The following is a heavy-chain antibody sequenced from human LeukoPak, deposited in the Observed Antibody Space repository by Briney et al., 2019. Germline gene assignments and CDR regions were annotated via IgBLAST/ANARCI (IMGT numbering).Heavy chain of an antibody. D-gene: IGHD3-3*01. CDR2: MNPNSGNT. CDR1: GYTFTSYD. V-gene: IGHV1-8*03. Sequence: ASVKVSCKASGYTFTSYDINWVRQATGQGLEWMGWMNPNSGNTGYAQKFQGRVTITRNTSISTAYMELSSLRSEDTAVYYCARGLQNYYDFWSGYSDGLDAFDIWGQGTMVTVSS. J-gene: IGHJ3*02. CDR3: ARGLQNYYDFWSGYSDGLDAFDI.